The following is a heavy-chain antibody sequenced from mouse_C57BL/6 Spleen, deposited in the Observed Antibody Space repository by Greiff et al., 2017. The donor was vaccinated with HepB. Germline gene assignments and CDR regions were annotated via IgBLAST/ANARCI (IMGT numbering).Heavy chain of an antibody. Sequence: VKVVESGPELVRPGASVKISCKAPGYTFTSHWMQWVRQRPGQGLEWIGEIFPGSGSTYYNEKFKGKATLTVDTSSSTAYMQLSSLTSEDSAVYFCAKGYYGSSYDAMDYWGQGTSVTVSS. D-gene: IGHD1-1*01. CDR1: GYTFTSHW. CDR2: IFPGSGST. J-gene: IGHJ4*01. V-gene: IGHV1-56*01. CDR3: AKGYYGSSYDAMDY.